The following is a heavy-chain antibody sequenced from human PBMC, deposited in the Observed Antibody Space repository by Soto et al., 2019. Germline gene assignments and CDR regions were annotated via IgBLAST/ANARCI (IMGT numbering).Heavy chain of an antibody. D-gene: IGHD3-3*01. J-gene: IGHJ1*01. Sequence: PGGSLRLSCSASGFTFSSYSMHWVRQSPGKGLQYLSHISSDGDRIYYADSVRGRFSISRDNSNNMLYLQMNSLGPDDSAVYYCVKNRGGANYDFSDWGQGTPVTVSS. CDR2: ISSDGDRI. CDR1: GFTFSSYS. CDR3: VKNRGGANYDFSD. V-gene: IGHV3-64D*06.